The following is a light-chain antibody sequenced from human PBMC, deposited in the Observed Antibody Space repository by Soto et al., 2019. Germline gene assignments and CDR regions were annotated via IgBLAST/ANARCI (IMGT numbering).Light chain of an antibody. CDR2: GAF. J-gene: IGKJ4*01. Sequence: DIQMTQSPSSMSASVGDRVTITCRASQSISGYLTWFQQKPGKAPKLLIHGAFRLRSGVPSRFSGSGSGTDFTLTISSLQHEDFATYYCQLTFKTPLTFGGGTIVDIK. V-gene: IGKV1-39*01. CDR3: QLTFKTPLT. CDR1: QSISGY.